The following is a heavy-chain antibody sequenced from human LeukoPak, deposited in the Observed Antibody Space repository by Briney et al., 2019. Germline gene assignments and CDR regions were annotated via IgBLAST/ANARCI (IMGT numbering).Heavy chain of an antibody. Sequence: GGSLRLSCAASGFTFSSYEMNWARQAPGKGLEWVSYISSSGSSIFYADSVKGRFTISRDNAKNSLYLQMNSLRAEDTAIYYCARSLISYFDYWGQGTLVTVSS. CDR2: ISSSGSSI. D-gene: IGHD2-8*01. J-gene: IGHJ4*02. V-gene: IGHV3-48*03. CDR3: ARSLISYFDY. CDR1: GFTFSSYE.